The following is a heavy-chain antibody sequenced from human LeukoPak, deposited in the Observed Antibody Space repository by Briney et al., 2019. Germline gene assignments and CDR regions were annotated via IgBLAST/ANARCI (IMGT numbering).Heavy chain of an antibody. J-gene: IGHJ4*02. V-gene: IGHV3-7*03. CDR2: IKPDGGEK. D-gene: IGHD3-16*01. CDR3: ARDCGGGAPCFDY. CDR1: GFSFNNYW. Sequence: PGGSLRLSCAASGFSFNNYWMSWVRQAPGKGPEWVANIKPDGGEKYIVDSVKGRFTISRDNAKNSLYLQMNSLRAEDTALYYCARDCGGGAPCFDYCGQGTLVTVSS.